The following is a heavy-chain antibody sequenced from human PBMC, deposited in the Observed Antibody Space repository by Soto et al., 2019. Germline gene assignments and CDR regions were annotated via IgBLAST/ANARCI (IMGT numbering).Heavy chain of an antibody. CDR2: ISGSGGST. Sequence: EVQLLESGGGLVQPGGSLRLSCAASGFTFSNYVMSWVRQAPGKGLEWVSGISGSGGSTYYADSVKGRFTISRDNSKKAVHLQMSSLGREVTAVYYCARGLADFCSAFPCCFDFWGQGTLVTVSS. J-gene: IGHJ4*02. CDR1: GFTFSNYV. D-gene: IGHD3-3*01. V-gene: IGHV3-23*01. CDR3: ARGLADFCSAFPCCFDF.